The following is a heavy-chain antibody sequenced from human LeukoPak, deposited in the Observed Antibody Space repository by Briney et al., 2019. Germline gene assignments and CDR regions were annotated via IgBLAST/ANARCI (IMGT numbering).Heavy chain of an antibody. CDR3: ARQRPNSDCFDY. J-gene: IGHJ4*02. CDR1: GFPFSTYL. V-gene: IGHV3-30-3*01. CDR2: TSYDGSNK. D-gene: IGHD2-21*02. Sequence: GRSLRLSCAASGFPFSTYLMHWVRQAPGKGLEWVAVTSYDGSNKYYADSVKGRLTISRDNSKNTLYLQVNSLRAEDTAVYYCARQRPNSDCFDYWGQGTLVTVSS.